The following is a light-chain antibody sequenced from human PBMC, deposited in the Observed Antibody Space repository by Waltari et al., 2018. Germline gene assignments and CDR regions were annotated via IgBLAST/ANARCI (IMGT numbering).Light chain of an antibody. Sequence: EIVLAQSPSTLSLSPGERATLSCRASQSVTSNFLAWYQQKPGQAPRLLIYGASSRATGIPDRFSVSGSGTDFTLTISRLEPEDFAVYYCQQYATSPFTFGPGTKVDIK. CDR2: GAS. V-gene: IGKV3-20*01. J-gene: IGKJ3*01. CDR3: QQYATSPFT. CDR1: QSVTSNF.